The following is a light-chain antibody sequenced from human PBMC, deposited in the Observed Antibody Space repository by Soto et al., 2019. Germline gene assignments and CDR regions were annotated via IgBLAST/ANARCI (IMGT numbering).Light chain of an antibody. V-gene: IGKV3-11*01. CDR2: DAS. Sequence: EIVLTQSPATLSLSPGNRATLSCRASESVSRYLAWYQQKPGQAPRLLIYDASNRATGIPARFSGSGSGTDFTLTITSLEPEDFAVYYCQQRRNWPSTFGGGTKVEIK. J-gene: IGKJ4*01. CDR3: QQRRNWPST. CDR1: ESVSRY.